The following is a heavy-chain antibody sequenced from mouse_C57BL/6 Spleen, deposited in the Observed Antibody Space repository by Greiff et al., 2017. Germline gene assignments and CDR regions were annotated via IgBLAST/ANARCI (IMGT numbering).Heavy chain of an antibody. D-gene: IGHD1-1*01. Sequence: QVQLQQSGAELVRPGSSVKLSCKASGYTFTSYWMDWVKQRPGQGLEWIGNIYPSDSETHYNQKFKDKATLTVDKSSSTAYMQLSSLTSEDSAVYYCARRVITTSDYAMDYWGQGTSVTVSS. V-gene: IGHV1-61*01. CDR1: GYTFTSYW. CDR2: IYPSDSET. J-gene: IGHJ4*01. CDR3: ARRVITTSDYAMDY.